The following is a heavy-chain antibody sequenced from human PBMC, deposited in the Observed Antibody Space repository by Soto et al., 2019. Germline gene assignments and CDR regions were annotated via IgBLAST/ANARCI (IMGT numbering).Heavy chain of an antibody. CDR2: ISRTRTYI. CDR3: VRVANDLNYFDY. V-gene: IGHV3-21*01. Sequence: LRLSCAASGFTFSTYTMNWVRQAPGKGLEWVSSISRTRTYIYYADSVKGRFTISRDDANNSLYLQMHSLRAEDTAVYYCVRVANDLNYFDYWGQGALVTVSS. CDR1: GFTFSTYT. J-gene: IGHJ4*02.